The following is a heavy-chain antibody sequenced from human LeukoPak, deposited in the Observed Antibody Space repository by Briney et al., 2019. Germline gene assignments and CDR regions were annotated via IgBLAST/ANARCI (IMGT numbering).Heavy chain of an antibody. CDR2: IYYSGST. J-gene: IGHJ4*02. V-gene: IGHV4-59*11. D-gene: IGHD3-22*01. Sequence: PSETLSLTCTVSGGSISSHYWSWIRQPPGKGLEWIGYIYYSGSTNYNPSLKSRVTISVDTSKNQFSLKLSSVTAADTAVYYCARVTYYYDSSGLFDYWGQGTLVTVSS. CDR3: ARVTYYYDSSGLFDY. CDR1: GGSISSHY.